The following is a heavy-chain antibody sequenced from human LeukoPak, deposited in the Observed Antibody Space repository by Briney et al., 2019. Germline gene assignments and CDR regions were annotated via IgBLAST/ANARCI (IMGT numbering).Heavy chain of an antibody. CDR1: GFTFSSYG. V-gene: IGHV3-30*02. CDR2: IRYDGSNK. J-gene: IGHJ4*02. Sequence: GGSLRLSCAASGFTFSSYGMHWVRQAPGKGLEWVAFIRYDGSNKYYADSVKGRFTISRDNSKNTLYLQMNSLRAEDTAVYYCAKDPLPVYDSSASTLDYWGQGTLVTVSS. CDR3: AKDPLPVYDSSASTLDY. D-gene: IGHD3-22*01.